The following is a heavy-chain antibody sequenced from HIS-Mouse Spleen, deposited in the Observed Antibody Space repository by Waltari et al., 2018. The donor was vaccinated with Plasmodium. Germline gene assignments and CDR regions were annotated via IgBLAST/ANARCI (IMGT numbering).Heavy chain of an antibody. CDR2: IKQDGSEK. CDR3: ASSWYWYFDL. CDR1: GFTFGRHW. Sequence: EVQLVESGGGLVQHGGSLRLSCAASGFTFGRHWMSWVRQAPGEGREWVANIKQDGSEKYYVDSVKGRFTISRDNAKNSLYLQMNSLRAEDTAVYYCASSWYWYFDLWGRGTLVTVSS. V-gene: IGHV3-7*01. D-gene: IGHD6-13*01. J-gene: IGHJ2*01.